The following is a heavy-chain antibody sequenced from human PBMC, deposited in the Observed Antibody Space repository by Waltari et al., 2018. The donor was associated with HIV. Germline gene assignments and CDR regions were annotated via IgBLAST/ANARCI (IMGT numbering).Heavy chain of an antibody. J-gene: IGHJ4*01. CDR1: GARFTPYF. D-gene: IGHD2-15*01. Sequence: QTLLLQSASQVKTPGASVTLSCKVSGARFTPYFLFLLWQAPGQGFEWLGRINPDSGDTTYSQTFQTRVTMTRDTASASTYMELTRLTSADTAMYFCARGEDISLTHLPPGFRLEFWGHGTLVTVSS. CDR2: INPDSGDT. CDR3: ARGEDISLTHLPPGFRLEF. V-gene: IGHV1-2*06.